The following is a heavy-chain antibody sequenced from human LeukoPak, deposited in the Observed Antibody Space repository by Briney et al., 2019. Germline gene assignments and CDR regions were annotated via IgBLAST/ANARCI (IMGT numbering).Heavy chain of an antibody. CDR2: ISAYNGNT. J-gene: IGHJ3*02. CDR3: ARVLLQGYDFWSGYYGYDAFDI. V-gene: IGHV1-18*01. D-gene: IGHD3-3*01. CDR1: GYTFTSYG. Sequence: ASVKVSCKASGYTFTSYGFSWVRQAPGQGLEWMGWISAYNGNTNYAQKLQGRVTMTTDTSTSTAYMELRSLRSDDTAVYYCARVLLQGYDFWSGYYGYDAFDIWGQGTMVTVSS.